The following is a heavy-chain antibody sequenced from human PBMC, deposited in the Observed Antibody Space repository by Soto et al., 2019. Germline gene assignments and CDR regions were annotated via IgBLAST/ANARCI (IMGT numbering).Heavy chain of an antibody. D-gene: IGHD2-15*01. Sequence: GESLKISCKCSGYTFTDYWIAWVRHMPGKGLEWMGMIYPGDSDTRYSPSFQGQGTISADKSMTTAYLQWNSLKASDTAMYYCARISRVPAKGRNSGMDVWGQGTTVTVSS. V-gene: IGHV5-51*01. CDR3: ARISRVPAKGRNSGMDV. CDR1: GYTFTDYW. J-gene: IGHJ6*02. CDR2: IYPGDSDT.